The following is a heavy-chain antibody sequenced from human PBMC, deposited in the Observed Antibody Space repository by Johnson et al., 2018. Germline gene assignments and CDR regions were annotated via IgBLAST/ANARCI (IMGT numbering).Heavy chain of an antibody. J-gene: IGHJ6*02. V-gene: IGHV3-73*02. CDR3: TSRTLSTMKKDV. Sequence: EVQLLESGGGLVQPGGSLKLSCAASGFTFSGSAMHWVRQASGKGLEWVGRIRSKANSYATAYAASVKGRFTISRDDSKNTGYLQMNSLKTEDTAVYYCTSRTLSTMKKDVWGQGTTVTVSS. CDR2: IRSKANSYAT. CDR1: GFTFSGSA. D-gene: IGHD1-14*01.